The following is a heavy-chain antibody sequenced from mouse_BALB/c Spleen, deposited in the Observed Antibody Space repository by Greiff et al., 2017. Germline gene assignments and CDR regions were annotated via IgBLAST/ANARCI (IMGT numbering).Heavy chain of an antibody. V-gene: IGHV1S56*01. CDR3: ARCHDYDAWFAY. J-gene: IGHJ3*01. Sequence: QVQLQQSGPELVKPGASVRISCKASGYTFTSYYIHWVKQRPGQGLEWIGWIYPGNVNTKYNEKFKGKATLTADKSSSTAYMQLSSLTSEDSAVYFCARCHDYDAWFAYWGQGTLVTVSA. D-gene: IGHD2-4*01. CDR2: IYPGNVNT. CDR1: GYTFTSYY.